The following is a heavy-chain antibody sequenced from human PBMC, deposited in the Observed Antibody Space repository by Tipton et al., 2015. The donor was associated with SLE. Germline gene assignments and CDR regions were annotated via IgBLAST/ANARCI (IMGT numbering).Heavy chain of an antibody. D-gene: IGHD3-9*01. CDR2: IYASGST. CDR1: GGSITNDNHY. CDR3: ARDTRDWFLSES. J-gene: IGHJ4*02. Sequence: TLSPTCTVSGGSITNDNHYWSWIRQPAGKGLEWIGRIYASGSTNYNPSLKSRLTISVDTSKNQFSLNLSSVTAADTAVYYCARDTRDWFLSESWGQGALVTVSS. V-gene: IGHV4-61*02.